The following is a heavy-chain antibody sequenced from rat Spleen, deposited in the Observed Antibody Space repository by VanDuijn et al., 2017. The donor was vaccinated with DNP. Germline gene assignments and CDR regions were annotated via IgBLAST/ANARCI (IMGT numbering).Heavy chain of an antibody. CDR1: GFSLSSYH. J-gene: IGHJ2*01. V-gene: IGHV2-72*01. CDR3: TRHEYYFDY. Sequence: VQLEESGPGLVQPSQTLSLTCTVSGFSLSSYHVSWVRQPPGKSLVWMGSIWAAGGTNYNSAVQSRLSISRDTSKSQVFLEMHSLQPEDTGTYYCTRHEYYFDYWGQGVMVTVSS. CDR2: IWAAGGT.